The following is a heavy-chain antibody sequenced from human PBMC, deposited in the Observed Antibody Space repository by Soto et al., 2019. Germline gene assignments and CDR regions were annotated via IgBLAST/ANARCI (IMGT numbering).Heavy chain of an antibody. Sequence: SGPTLVNTTHTLTLTCTFSGFSLSTSRVGLGWIRRPPGKALEWLALIYWDDDKRYSPSLKSGLTITKDTSKNQVVLTITNMDPVDTATYYCANVYYYDSSGLLNWFDPWGQGTLVTVSS. V-gene: IGHV2-5*02. CDR2: IYWDDDK. J-gene: IGHJ5*02. CDR3: ANVYYYDSSGLLNWFDP. D-gene: IGHD3-22*01. CDR1: GFSLSTSRVG.